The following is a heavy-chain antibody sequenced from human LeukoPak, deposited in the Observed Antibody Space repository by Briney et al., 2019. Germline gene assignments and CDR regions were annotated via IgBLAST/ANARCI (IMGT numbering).Heavy chain of an antibody. V-gene: IGHV3-23*01. D-gene: IGHD3-22*01. Sequence: GGSLRLSCAASGFTFSSYAMSWVRQAPGKGLEWVSAISGSGGSTYYADSVKGRFTISRDNSKNTLYLQMNSLRAEDTAVYYRAKVPLGGGITMIVVAYYFDYWGQGTLVTVSS. CDR1: GFTFSSYA. CDR2: ISGSGGST. J-gene: IGHJ4*02. CDR3: AKVPLGGGITMIVVAYYFDY.